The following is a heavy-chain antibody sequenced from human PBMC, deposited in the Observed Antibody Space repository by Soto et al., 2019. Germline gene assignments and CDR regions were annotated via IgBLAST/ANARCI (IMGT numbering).Heavy chain of an antibody. CDR1: GFTFGSYA. V-gene: IGHV3-23*01. CDR2: ISGNGGFT. D-gene: IGHD2-2*02. Sequence: EVQLLESGGGLGQPGGSLRLSCAASGFTFGSYAMSWVRQAPGKGLEWVSTISGNGGFTYYADSVQGRFSISRDNSKNPLYLQINTLRAEDTAKYYCAKDMGNIVVVPAALRPSHFYYGMDIWGQGTTVTVSS. J-gene: IGHJ6*02. CDR3: AKDMGNIVVVPAALRPSHFYYGMDI.